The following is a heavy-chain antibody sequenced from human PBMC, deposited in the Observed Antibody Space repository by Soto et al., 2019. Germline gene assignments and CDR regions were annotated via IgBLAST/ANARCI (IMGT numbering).Heavy chain of an antibody. Sequence: KSSETLSLTCAVYGDSFSGYYWSWIRQPPGKGLEWIGEISHSGDTSYNPSLKGRVTISVDTSKNQFSLRLTSVTAADTAVYYCVRGDVAARLQSWGQGTLVTVSS. CDR3: VRGDVAARLQS. CDR1: GDSFSGYY. D-gene: IGHD6-6*01. J-gene: IGHJ5*02. V-gene: IGHV4-34*01. CDR2: ISHSGDT.